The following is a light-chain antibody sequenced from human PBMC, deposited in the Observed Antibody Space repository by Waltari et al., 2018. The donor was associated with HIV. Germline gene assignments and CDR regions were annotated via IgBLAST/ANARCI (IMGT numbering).Light chain of an antibody. V-gene: IGLV2-14*03. CDR2: DVT. Sequence: QSALTQPASASGSPGQSITISCTGTGSELGDYNYVPCYQHHPGRAPKLIIYDVTKRPSGVSNRFSGSKSGYTASLTISGLQAEDEADYYCSSYSLVNTALFGGGTKLTVL. J-gene: IGLJ2*01. CDR3: SSYSLVNTAL. CDR1: GSELGDYNY.